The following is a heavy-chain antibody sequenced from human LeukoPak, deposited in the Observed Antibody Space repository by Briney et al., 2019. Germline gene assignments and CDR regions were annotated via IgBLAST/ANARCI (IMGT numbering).Heavy chain of an antibody. CDR2: IYYSGST. D-gene: IGHD6-13*01. V-gene: IGHV4-59*01. J-gene: IGHJ2*01. Sequence: SETLSLTCTVSGGSISSYYWSWIRQPPGKALEWIGYIYYSGSTNYNPSLKSRVTISVDTSKNQFSLKLSSVTAADTAVYYCARDIGAAAAPYWFFDLWGRGTLVTVSS. CDR1: GGSISSYY. CDR3: ARDIGAAAAPYWFFDL.